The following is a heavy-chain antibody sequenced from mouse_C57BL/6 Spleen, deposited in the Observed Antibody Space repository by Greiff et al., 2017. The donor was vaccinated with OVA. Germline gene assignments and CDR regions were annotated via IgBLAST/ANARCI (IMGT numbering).Heavy chain of an antibody. V-gene: IGHV1-69*02. J-gene: IGHJ3*01. CDR1: GYTFTSYW. CDR2: IYPSARYT. Sequence: QVQLQQPGAELVKPGASVQLSCKASGYTFTSYWMHWVKQRPGQCLELICQIYPSARYTTYNQKFHCKATLTVDKSSSTAYMQLSSLTSEDSAVYYGARRGKGGCAYWGKGTLVTVSA. CDR3: ARRGKGGCAY.